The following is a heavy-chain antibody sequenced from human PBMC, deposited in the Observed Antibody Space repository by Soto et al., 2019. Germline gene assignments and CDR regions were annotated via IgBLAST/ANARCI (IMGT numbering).Heavy chain of an antibody. V-gene: IGHV1-18*01. CDR3: ARDSGPYYGSGGHHFDP. J-gene: IGHJ5*02. Sequence: ASVKVSCKASGYTFTSYGISWVRQAPGQGLEWMGWISAYNGNTNYAQKLQGRVTMTTDTSTSTAYMELRSLRSDDTAVYYCARDSGPYYGSGGHHFDPWGQGTLVTVSS. CDR1: GYTFTSYG. D-gene: IGHD3-10*01. CDR2: ISAYNGNT.